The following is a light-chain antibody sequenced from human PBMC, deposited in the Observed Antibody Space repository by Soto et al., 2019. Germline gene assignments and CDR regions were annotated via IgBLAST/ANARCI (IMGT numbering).Light chain of an antibody. V-gene: IGKV3-15*01. CDR1: QTVASN. J-gene: IGKJ2*01. CDR2: GAS. Sequence: EIVLTQSPGTLSLSPGERATLSCRASQTVASNLAWYQQKPGQAPRLLIHGASTRATGVPARFSGSGSGTEFTLTISSLHSEDFAVYYCQQYHNLPPQYTFGQRTKLQIK. CDR3: QQYHNLPPQYT.